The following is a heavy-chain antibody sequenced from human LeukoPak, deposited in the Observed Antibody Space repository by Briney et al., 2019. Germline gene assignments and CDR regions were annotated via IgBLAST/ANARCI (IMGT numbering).Heavy chain of an antibody. CDR2: TSSSDAGK. CDR1: GFTFSSYW. Sequence: GGSLRLSCAASGFTFSSYWMSWVRRAPGKGLEWVSATSSSDAGKYYADSVRGRFTISRDNSRNTMYLQMNSLRAEDAAVYYCAKAPVTSCRGAFCYPFDSWGQGTVVTVSS. V-gene: IGHV3-23*01. J-gene: IGHJ4*02. CDR3: AKAPVTSCRGAFCYPFDS. D-gene: IGHD2-15*01.